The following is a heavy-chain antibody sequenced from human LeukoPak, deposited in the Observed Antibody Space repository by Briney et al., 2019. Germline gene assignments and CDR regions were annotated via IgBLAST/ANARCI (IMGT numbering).Heavy chain of an antibody. CDR1: GGSISSSSYY. V-gene: IGHV4-39*01. J-gene: IGHJ4*02. CDR3: ARQAGGYSYAYVSPYYFDY. Sequence: SETLSLTCTVSGGSISSSSYYWGWIRQPPGKGLEWIGSIYYSGSTYYNPSLKSRVTISVDTSKNQFSLKLSSVTAADTAVYYCARQAGGYSYAYVSPYYFDYWGQGTLVTVSS. CDR2: IYYSGST. D-gene: IGHD5-18*01.